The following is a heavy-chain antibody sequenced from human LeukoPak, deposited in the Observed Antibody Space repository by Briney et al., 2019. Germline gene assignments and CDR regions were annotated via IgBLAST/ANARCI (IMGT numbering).Heavy chain of an antibody. Sequence: PGGSLRLSCAASGFTFSSYWMSWVRQAPGKGLEWVANIKQDGSEKYYVDSVKGRFTISRDNAKNSLYLQMNSLRAEDTAVYYCARRILTETTHYWYYYYGMDVWGQGTTVTVSS. J-gene: IGHJ6*02. CDR3: ARRILTETTHYWYYYYGMDV. CDR1: GFTFSSYW. V-gene: IGHV3-7*01. D-gene: IGHD1-7*01. CDR2: IKQDGSEK.